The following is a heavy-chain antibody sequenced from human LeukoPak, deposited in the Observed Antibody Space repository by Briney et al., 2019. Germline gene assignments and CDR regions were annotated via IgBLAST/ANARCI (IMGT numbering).Heavy chain of an antibody. Sequence: GGSLRLSCAASGFTFGSYGMHWVRQAPGKGLDWVAFVRYDGNNPYYSASVKGRFTISRDNSKNTVLLQMNNLRPEDTAVYYCAREDYSSSWYPHYYMDVWGKGTTVTISS. CDR3: AREDYSSSWYPHYYMDV. V-gene: IGHV3-30*02. D-gene: IGHD6-13*01. J-gene: IGHJ6*03. CDR2: VRYDGNNP. CDR1: GFTFGSYG.